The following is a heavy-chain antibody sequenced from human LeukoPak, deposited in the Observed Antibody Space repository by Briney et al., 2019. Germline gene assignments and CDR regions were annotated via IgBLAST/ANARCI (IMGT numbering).Heavy chain of an antibody. CDR2: INGNGGDT. J-gene: IGHJ4*02. V-gene: IGHV1-2*02. D-gene: IGHD2-2*02. Sequence: ASVKVSCKASGYTFTGYYMRWVRQAPGQGLEWTGWINGNGGDTKYAQKFQGRVTVTRDTSISTAYMELSSLRYDDTAIYYCARERGYTNDYWGQGTMVTVSS. CDR3: ARERGYTNDY. CDR1: GYTFTGYY.